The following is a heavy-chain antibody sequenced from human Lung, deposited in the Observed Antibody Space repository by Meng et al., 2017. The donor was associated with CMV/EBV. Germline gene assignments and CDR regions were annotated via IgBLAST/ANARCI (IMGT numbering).Heavy chain of an antibody. CDR1: GVTFSSYS. CDR2: ISSSSYI. Sequence: SGAASGVTFSSYSMNGVRQAPGKGLEWVSSISSSSYIYYADSVKGRFTISRDNAKNSLYLQMNSLRAEDTAVYYCATGGAARQEDYWGQGTLVTVSS. V-gene: IGHV3-21*01. CDR3: ATGGAARQEDY. J-gene: IGHJ4*02. D-gene: IGHD6-6*01.